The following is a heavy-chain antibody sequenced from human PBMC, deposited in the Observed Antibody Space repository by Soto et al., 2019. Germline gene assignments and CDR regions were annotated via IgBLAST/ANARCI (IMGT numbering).Heavy chain of an antibody. D-gene: IGHD2-15*01. J-gene: IGHJ6*02. CDR3: ATGAYCSGGSCSDYYYYYYGMDL. CDR1: GFAFRGSA. CDR2: LVVGTGNT. Sequence: SLNGSCEPSGFAFRGSAVQWGRQARGQRLEWIGWLVVGTGNTNYAQKFQQRVTISSDRSTNTVSMELSSLTSEDTAVYYCATGAYCSGGSCSDYYYYYYGMDLWGQGTTVTVSS. V-gene: IGHV1-58*01.